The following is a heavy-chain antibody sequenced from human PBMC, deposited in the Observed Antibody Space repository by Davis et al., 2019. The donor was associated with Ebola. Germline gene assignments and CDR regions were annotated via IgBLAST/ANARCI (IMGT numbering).Heavy chain of an antibody. CDR2: ISASNGNT. Sequence: SVKVSCKASVYTFTSSGIIWVRQPPGQGLEWMGWISASNGNTNYAQKLQGRVTMTTDTSTSTAYMELRSLRSDDTAVYYCARGLLQQVLAPLDYWGQGTLVTVSS. V-gene: IGHV1-18*01. D-gene: IGHD6-13*01. CDR3: ARGLLQQVLAPLDY. CDR1: VYTFTSSG. J-gene: IGHJ4*02.